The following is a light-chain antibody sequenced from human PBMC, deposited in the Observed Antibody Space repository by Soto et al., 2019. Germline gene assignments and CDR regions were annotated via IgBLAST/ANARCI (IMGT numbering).Light chain of an antibody. CDR1: QSVSSY. Sequence: EIVLTQSPGTLSLSPGERATLSCRASQSVSSYLAWYQQKPGQAPRLLIYDASNRATGIPARFSGSGSGTDFTLTISSLEPEDFAVYYCQQRSNWPYALTFGGVTKVDIK. J-gene: IGKJ4*01. CDR2: DAS. V-gene: IGKV3-11*01. CDR3: QQRSNWPYALT.